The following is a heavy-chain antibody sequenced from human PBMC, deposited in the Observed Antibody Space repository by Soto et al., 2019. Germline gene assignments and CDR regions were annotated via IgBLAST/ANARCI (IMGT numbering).Heavy chain of an antibody. CDR1: GGSISSYY. Sequence: SETLSLTCTVSGGSISSYYWSWIRQPPGKGLEWIGYIYYSGSTNYNPSLKSRVTISVDTSKNQFSLKLSSVTAADTAVYYCARVRQYYYDSSGYFYFDYWGQGTLVTVSS. J-gene: IGHJ4*02. V-gene: IGHV4-59*01. CDR3: ARVRQYYYDSSGYFYFDY. D-gene: IGHD3-22*01. CDR2: IYYSGST.